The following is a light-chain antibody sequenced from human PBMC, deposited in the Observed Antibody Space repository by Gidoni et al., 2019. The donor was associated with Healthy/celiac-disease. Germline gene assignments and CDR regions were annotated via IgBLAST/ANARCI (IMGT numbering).Light chain of an antibody. CDR3: CSYAGSYVV. CDR1: SSDVGGYNY. Sequence: QSARTQPRSVSGSPGQSVTISCTGTSSDVGGYNYVSWYQQHPGKAPKLMIYDVSKRPSGVPVRFSGSKSGNTASLTISGLQAEDEADYYCCSYAGSYVVFGGGTKLTVL. V-gene: IGLV2-11*01. CDR2: DVS. J-gene: IGLJ2*01.